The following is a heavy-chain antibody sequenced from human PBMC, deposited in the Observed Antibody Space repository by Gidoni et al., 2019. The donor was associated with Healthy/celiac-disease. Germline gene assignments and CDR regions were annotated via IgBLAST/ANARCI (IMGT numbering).Heavy chain of an antibody. Sequence: QVQLVQSGAEVKKPGASVKVSCKASGYTFTSSYMHWVRQAPGQGLEWMGIINPSGGSTSYAQKFQGRVTMTRDTSTSTVYMELSSLRSEDTAVYYCAREPSEGAIAVAVNAFDIWGQGTMVTVSS. CDR3: AREPSEGAIAVAVNAFDI. V-gene: IGHV1-46*01. CDR1: GYTFTSSY. CDR2: INPSGGST. D-gene: IGHD6-19*01. J-gene: IGHJ3*02.